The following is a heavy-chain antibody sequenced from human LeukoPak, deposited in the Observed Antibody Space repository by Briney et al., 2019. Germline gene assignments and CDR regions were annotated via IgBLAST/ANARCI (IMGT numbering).Heavy chain of an antibody. V-gene: IGHV3-9*01. CDR1: GFTFDDYA. Sequence: GGSLRLSCAASGFTFDDYAMHWVRQAPGKGLEWVSGISWNSGSIGYADSVKGRFTITRDNAKNSLYRQMNSLRAEDTALYYCAKVGGDYDSSGYVTWGQGTLVTVSS. CDR2: ISWNSGSI. D-gene: IGHD3-22*01. J-gene: IGHJ4*02. CDR3: AKVGGDYDSSGYVT.